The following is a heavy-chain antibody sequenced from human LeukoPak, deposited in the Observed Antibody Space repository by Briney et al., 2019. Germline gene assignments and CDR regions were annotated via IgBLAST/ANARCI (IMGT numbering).Heavy chain of an antibody. D-gene: IGHD3-22*01. J-gene: IGHJ4*02. CDR1: GFTFSSYA. V-gene: IGHV3-30-3*01. Sequence: PGGSLRLSCAASGFTFSSYAMHWVRQAPGKGLEWVAVISYDGSNKYYADSAKGRFTISRDNSKNTLYLQMNSLRAEDTAVYYCARVPGYYYDSSGLENDYWGQGTLVTVSS. CDR2: ISYDGSNK. CDR3: ARVPGYYYDSSGLENDY.